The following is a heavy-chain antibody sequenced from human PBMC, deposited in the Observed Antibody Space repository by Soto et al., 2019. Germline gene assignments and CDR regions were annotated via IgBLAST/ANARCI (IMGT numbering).Heavy chain of an antibody. CDR1: GGTFSSYA. CDR2: IIPIFGTA. D-gene: IGHD6-19*01. V-gene: IGHV1-69*01. Sequence: QVQLVQSGAEVKKPGSSVKVSCKASGGTFSSYAISWVRQAPGQGLEWMGGIIPIFGTANYAQQFQGRVTITADESTSTAYMELSSLRSEDTAVYYCALQWLVRESYYYYGMDVWGQGTTVTVSS. CDR3: ALQWLVRESYYYYGMDV. J-gene: IGHJ6*02.